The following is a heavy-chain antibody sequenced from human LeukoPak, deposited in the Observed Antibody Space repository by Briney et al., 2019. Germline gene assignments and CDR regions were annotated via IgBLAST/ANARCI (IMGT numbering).Heavy chain of an antibody. CDR1: GGSIIRTDYY. D-gene: IGHD4-17*01. V-gene: IGHV4-39*07. CDR2: IYHSGST. Sequence: PSETLSLTCTVSGGSIIRTDYYWGWIRQPPGKGLEWIGSIYHSGSTYYNTSLKSRVTISVDTSKNQFSLKLSSVTAADTAVYYCARSDYGAVLNAFDIWGQGTMVTVSS. CDR3: ARSDYGAVLNAFDI. J-gene: IGHJ3*02.